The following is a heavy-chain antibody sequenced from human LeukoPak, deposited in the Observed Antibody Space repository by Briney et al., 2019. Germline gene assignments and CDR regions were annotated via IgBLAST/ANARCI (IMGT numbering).Heavy chain of an antibody. CDR1: GFTFNTYS. D-gene: IGHD2-15*01. CDR2: ISDGSTYI. J-gene: IGHJ4*02. CDR3: AREDGEVVPPGLDY. V-gene: IGHV3-21*01. Sequence: GGSLRLSCAASGFTFNTYSMNWVRQAPGKGLEWVSSISDGSTYIYYADSVKGRFTISRDNAKNSLYLQMNSLRAEDTAVYYCAREDGEVVPPGLDYWGQGTLVTVSS.